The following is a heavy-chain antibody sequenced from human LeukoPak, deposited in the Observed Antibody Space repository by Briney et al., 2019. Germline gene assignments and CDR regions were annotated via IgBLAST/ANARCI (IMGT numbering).Heavy chain of an antibody. CDR1: GFTFDDYG. V-gene: IGHV3-20*04. J-gene: IGHJ3*02. D-gene: IGHD1-26*01. Sequence: GGSLRLSCAASGFTFDDYGMSWVRQAPGKGLEWVSGINWNGGSTGYADSVKGRFTISRDNAKNSLYLQMNSLRAEDTALYYCARDEEQPVGVSYLRADAFDIWGLGTMVTVSS. CDR2: INWNGGST. CDR3: ARDEEQPVGVSYLRADAFDI.